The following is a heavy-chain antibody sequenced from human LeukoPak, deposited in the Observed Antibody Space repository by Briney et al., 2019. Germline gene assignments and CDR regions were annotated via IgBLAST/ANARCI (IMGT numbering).Heavy chain of an antibody. CDR3: ARDHDSSGYLNWFDP. CDR2: INPSGGST. CDR1: GYTFTSYY. D-gene: IGHD3-22*01. V-gene: IGHV1-46*01. Sequence: ASVKVSCKASGYTFTSYYMHWVRQAPGQGLEWMGIINPSGGSTSYAQKFQGRVTITADESTSTAYMELSSLRSEDTAMYYCARDHDSSGYLNWFDPWGQGTLVTVSS. J-gene: IGHJ5*02.